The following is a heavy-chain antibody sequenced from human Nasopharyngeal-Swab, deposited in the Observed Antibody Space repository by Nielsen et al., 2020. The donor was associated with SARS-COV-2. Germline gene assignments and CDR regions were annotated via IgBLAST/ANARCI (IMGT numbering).Heavy chain of an antibody. CDR2: INPGSGGT. V-gene: IGHV1-46*02. D-gene: IGHD2-2*01. CDR1: GYTFNNYY. CDR3: ARRGRCSGSSCDMDV. Sequence: SVKVSCKASGYTFNNYYIHWVRQAPGQGLEWMGMINPGSGGTTYAQKFQGRVTMTRDTSTRTVFMDLSSLRSEDTAVYYCARRGRCSGSSCDMDVWGQGTTVTVSS. J-gene: IGHJ6*02.